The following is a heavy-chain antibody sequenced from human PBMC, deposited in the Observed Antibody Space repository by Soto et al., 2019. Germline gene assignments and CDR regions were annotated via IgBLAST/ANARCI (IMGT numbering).Heavy chain of an antibody. Sequence: QLQLQESGSGLVTPSQTLSLTCAVSGGSISSGGYSWSWIRQPPGKGLEWIGYIYHSGSTYYNPSLKSRVTISVDMAKNQFSLKLSCGTVADTAVYYCATAPGPYWGQGTLVTVSS. CDR1: GGSISSGGYS. CDR3: ATAPGPY. CDR2: IYHSGST. V-gene: IGHV4-30-2*01. J-gene: IGHJ4*02.